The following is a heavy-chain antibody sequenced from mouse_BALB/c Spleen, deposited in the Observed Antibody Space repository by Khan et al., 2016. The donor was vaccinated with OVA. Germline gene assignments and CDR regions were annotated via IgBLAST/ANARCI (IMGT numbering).Heavy chain of an antibody. V-gene: IGHV3-2*02. CDR1: GYSITTNYA. D-gene: IGHD1-1*01. Sequence: EVQLQESGPGLVKPSQSLSLTCTVTGYSITTNYAWDWIRQFPGNKLEWMGYISYSGSTSYNPSLKSRISITRDTSKNQFFLQLNSVTTEDTATNYCARNNYYGYAVDYWGQGTSVTVSS. J-gene: IGHJ4*01. CDR2: ISYSGST. CDR3: ARNNYYGYAVDY.